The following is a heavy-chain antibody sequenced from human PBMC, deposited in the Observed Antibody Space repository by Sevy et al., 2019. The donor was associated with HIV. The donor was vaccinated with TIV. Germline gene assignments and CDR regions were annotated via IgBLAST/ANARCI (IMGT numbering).Heavy chain of an antibody. CDR2: IWYDGSNK. CDR3: AMDKDYSNYLPDY. V-gene: IGHV3-33*01. CDR1: GFTFSSHG. D-gene: IGHD4-4*01. Sequence: GGSLRLSCAASGFTFSSHGMRWVRQAPGKGLEWVAVIWYDGSNKYYADSVKGRFTISRDNSKSTLFLQINSLRAEDKAVYFCAMDKDYSNYLPDYWGQGTLVTVSS. J-gene: IGHJ4*02.